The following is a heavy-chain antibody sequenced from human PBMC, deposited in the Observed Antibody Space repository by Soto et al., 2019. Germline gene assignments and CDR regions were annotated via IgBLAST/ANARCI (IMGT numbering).Heavy chain of an antibody. V-gene: IGHV3-21*01. CDR3: ARGASGRYRPYEGHSTGFFEY. CDR2: ISSSSSYI. Sequence: GGSLRLSCAASRFTFSSYSMNWVRQAPGKGLEWVSSISSSSSYIYYADSVKGRFTISRDNAKNSLYRQMKSLRAEDTAVYYCARGASGRYRPYEGHSTGFFEYWGRGTLVAVCS. J-gene: IGHJ4*02. CDR1: RFTFSSYS. D-gene: IGHD1-26*01.